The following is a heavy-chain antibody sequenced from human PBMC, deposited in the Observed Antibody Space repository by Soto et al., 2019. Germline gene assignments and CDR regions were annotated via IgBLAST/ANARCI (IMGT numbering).Heavy chain of an antibody. J-gene: IGHJ5*02. V-gene: IGHV3-30-3*01. Sequence: QVQLVESGGGVVQPGRSLRLSCAASGFTFSSYAMHWVRQAPGKGLEWVAVISYDGSNKYYADSVKGRFTISRDNSKNTLYLQMNSLRAEDTAVYYCARDSGYDNNWFDPWGQGTLVTVSS. D-gene: IGHD5-12*01. CDR1: GFTFSSYA. CDR2: ISYDGSNK. CDR3: ARDSGYDNNWFDP.